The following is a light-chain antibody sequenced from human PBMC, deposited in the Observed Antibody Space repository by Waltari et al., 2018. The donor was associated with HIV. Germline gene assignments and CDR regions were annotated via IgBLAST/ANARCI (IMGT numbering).Light chain of an antibody. CDR1: SSAVGGYNY. J-gene: IGLJ3*02. CDR3: CSYAGGYTLV. Sequence: QSALTQPRSVSGSPGQSVTISCPGPSSAVGGYNYVSWYQQHPGKAPKLMIYDVTKRPSGVPDRFSGSKSGNTASLTISGLQAEDEADYFCCSYAGGYTLVFGGGTKLTVL. V-gene: IGLV2-11*01. CDR2: DVT.